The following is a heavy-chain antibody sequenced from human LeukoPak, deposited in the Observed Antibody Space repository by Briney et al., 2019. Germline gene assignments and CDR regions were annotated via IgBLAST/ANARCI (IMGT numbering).Heavy chain of an antibody. CDR2: IIPIFGTA. V-gene: IGHV1-69*05. Sequence: ASVKVSCKASGGTFSSYAISWVRQAPGQGLEWMGGIIPIFGTANYAQKFQGRVTITTDGSTSTAYMELSSLRSEDTAVYYCARVPGAPYGYMDVWGKGTTVTVSS. CDR3: ARVPGAPYGYMDV. D-gene: IGHD4-17*01. J-gene: IGHJ6*03. CDR1: GGTFSSYA.